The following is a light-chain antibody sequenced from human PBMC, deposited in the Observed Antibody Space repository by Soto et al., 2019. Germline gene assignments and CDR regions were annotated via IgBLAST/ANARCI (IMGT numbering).Light chain of an antibody. CDR3: QQYDNWPRT. J-gene: IGKJ1*01. CDR1: QTIRST. Sequence: EIVMTQSPATLSVSPGESATLSCRASQTIRSTLAWFQQKPGQAPRLLIYDASTRANGIPARFRGSGSGTEFTLTISSLQSEDFAVYYCQQYDNWPRTFGQGTKVDIK. CDR2: DAS. V-gene: IGKV3-15*01.